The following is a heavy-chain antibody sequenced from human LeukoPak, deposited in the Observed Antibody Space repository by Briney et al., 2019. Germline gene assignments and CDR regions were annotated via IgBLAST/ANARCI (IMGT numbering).Heavy chain of an antibody. CDR3: ARDTSSSWILAEYFQH. D-gene: IGHD6-13*01. CDR2: INHSGST. J-gene: IGHJ1*01. CDR1: GGSFSDYY. V-gene: IGHV4-34*01. Sequence: PSETLSLTCAVYGGSFSDYYWSWIRQPPGKGLEWIGEINHSGSTNYNPSLKSRVTISLDTSKNQFSLKLSSVTAADTGVYYCARDTSSSWILAEYFQHWGQGTLVTVSS.